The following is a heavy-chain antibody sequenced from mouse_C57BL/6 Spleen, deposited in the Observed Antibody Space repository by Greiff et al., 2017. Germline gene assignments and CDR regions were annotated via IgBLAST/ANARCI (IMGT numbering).Heavy chain of an antibody. CDR3: ARYPLGSSPYAMDY. V-gene: IGHV1-69*01. CDR1: GYTFTSYW. J-gene: IGHJ4*01. Sequence: QVQLKQPGAELVMPGASVKLSCKASGYTFTSYWMHWVKQRPGQGLEWIGEIDPSDSYTNYNQKFKGKSTLTVDKSSSTAYMQLSSLTSEDSAVYYCARYPLGSSPYAMDYWGQGTSVTVSS. D-gene: IGHD1-1*01. CDR2: IDPSDSYT.